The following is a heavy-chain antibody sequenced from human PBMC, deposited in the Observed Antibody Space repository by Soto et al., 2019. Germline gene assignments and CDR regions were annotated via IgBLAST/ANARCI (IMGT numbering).Heavy chain of an antibody. CDR2: ISDSGST. D-gene: IGHD5-18*01. CDR1: GGSISSGGYF. V-gene: IGHV4-31*03. Sequence: QVQLQESDPGLVKPSQTLSLTCTVSGGSISSGGYFWSWIRQHPGKGLEWIGYISDSGSTYYNPSLMSRVTISIDTSKNQFSLKLSSVTAADTAVYYCARGRNYGYYPHWYFDLWGRGTLVTVCS. J-gene: IGHJ2*01. CDR3: ARGRNYGYYPHWYFDL.